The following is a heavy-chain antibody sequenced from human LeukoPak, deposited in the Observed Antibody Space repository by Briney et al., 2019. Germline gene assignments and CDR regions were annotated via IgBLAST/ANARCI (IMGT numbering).Heavy chain of an antibody. CDR3: ERMGTRQLATTKGCFDP. CDR2: ISSSGITI. Sequence: GGSLRLSCAASGFTFSDYYMSWIRQAPGKGLEWVSYISSSGITIYYADSVKGRFTISRDNAKNSLYLQMNSLRAEDTAVYSCERMGTRQLATTKGCFDPWGQGTLVPVSS. D-gene: IGHD6-13*01. J-gene: IGHJ5*02. CDR1: GFTFSDYY. V-gene: IGHV3-11*01.